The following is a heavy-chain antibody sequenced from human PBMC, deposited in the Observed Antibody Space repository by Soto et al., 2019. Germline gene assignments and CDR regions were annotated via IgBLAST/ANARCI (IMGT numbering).Heavy chain of an antibody. D-gene: IGHD2-15*01. CDR1: GFSFDTFE. Sequence: PVGSLRLSCEASGFSFDTFEMSWVRQAPGKGLEWVSMITGSSRTIYYADSVNGRFTVSRDNSKDTLYLQLNSLKVEDTAVYHCVKGGWLDDWGQGTQVTVSS. V-gene: IGHV3-23*01. J-gene: IGHJ4*02. CDR2: ITGSSRTI. CDR3: VKGGWLDD.